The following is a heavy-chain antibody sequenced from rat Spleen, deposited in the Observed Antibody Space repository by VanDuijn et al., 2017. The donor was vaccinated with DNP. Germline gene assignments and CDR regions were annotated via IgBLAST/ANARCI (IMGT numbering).Heavy chain of an antibody. J-gene: IGHJ3*01. CDR2: INADGTIM. CDR1: GIKFDDYW. CDR3: VTRGDPYDNWFAY. Sequence: EVELVESGGGLVQPGRSLILSCVVSGIKFDDYWMGWVRQAPGKGLEWIGEINADGTIMNYSPSLNYNVSFSRDNAQDTLFLEMRELGAEDTGIYYCVTRGDPYDNWFAYWGRGTLVTVSS. V-gene: IGHV4-2*01. D-gene: IGHD1-11*01.